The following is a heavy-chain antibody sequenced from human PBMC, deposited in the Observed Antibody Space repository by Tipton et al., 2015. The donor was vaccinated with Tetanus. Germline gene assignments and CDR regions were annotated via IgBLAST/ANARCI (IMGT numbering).Heavy chain of an antibody. CDR1: DGSISGGDYY. V-gene: IGHV4-30-4*01. D-gene: IGHD1-1*01. J-gene: IGHJ4*02. CDR2: IYSSGST. CDR3: AKGLDQYKSGND. Sequence: LRLSCTVSDGSISGGDYYWSWIRQSPGKGLEWVGYIYSSGSTHYNPSLKSRITISVDTSSNRFSLSLTSVTAADTAIYYCAKGLDQYKSGNDWGQGTLVTVSS.